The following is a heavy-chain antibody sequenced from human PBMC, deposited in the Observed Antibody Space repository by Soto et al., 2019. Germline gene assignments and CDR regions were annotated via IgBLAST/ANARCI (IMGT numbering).Heavy chain of an antibody. CDR1: GFTVSSNY. CDR2: IYSGGST. Sequence: GGSLRLSCAASGFTVSSNYMSWVRQAPGKGLECVSVIYSGGSTYYADSVKGRFTISRDNSKNTLYLQMSSLRAEDTAVYYCARRHYYDSSGYYKNWYFDLWGRGTLVTVYS. V-gene: IGHV3-53*01. CDR3: ARRHYYDSSGYYKNWYFDL. D-gene: IGHD3-22*01. J-gene: IGHJ2*01.